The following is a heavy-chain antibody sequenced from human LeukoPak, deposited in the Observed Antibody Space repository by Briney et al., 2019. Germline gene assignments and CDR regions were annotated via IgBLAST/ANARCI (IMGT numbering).Heavy chain of an antibody. CDR3: AKDEVLWFGGRAFDI. V-gene: IGHV3-23*01. CDR1: GFTLSSYA. J-gene: IGHJ3*02. Sequence: GGSLRLSCAASGFTLSSYAMNWVRQAPGKGLDWVSVISTSGGTTYYADSVKGRFTISRDNSKNTLYLQMNSLSVEDTAVYYCAKDEVLWFGGRAFDIWGHGTMVTVSS. D-gene: IGHD3-10*01. CDR2: ISTSGGTT.